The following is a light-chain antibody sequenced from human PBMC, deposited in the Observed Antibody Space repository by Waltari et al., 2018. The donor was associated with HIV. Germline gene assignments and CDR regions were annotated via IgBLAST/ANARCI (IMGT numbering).Light chain of an antibody. CDR2: EGN. CDR1: DVSDYKY. J-gene: IGLJ3*02. CDR3: TSYISSSTPV. Sequence: QSALTQPASVSGSPGQSITISCGDVSDYKYVSWYQHHPGKAPKVLIYEGNHRPSGVSNRFPGSNSGNTASLTISGLQPEDEADYFCTSYISSSTPVFGGGTKLTVL. V-gene: IGLV2-14*01.